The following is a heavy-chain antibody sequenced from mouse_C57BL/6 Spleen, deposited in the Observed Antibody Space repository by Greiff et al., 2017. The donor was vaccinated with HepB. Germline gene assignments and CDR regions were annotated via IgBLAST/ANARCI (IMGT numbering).Heavy chain of an antibody. CDR2: IYPGDGDT. D-gene: IGHD2-2*01. J-gene: IGHJ3*01. V-gene: IGHV1-82*01. CDR3: ARSTMVTTETWFAY. CDR1: GYAFSSSW. Sequence: VKLQESGPELVKPGASVKISCKASGYAFSSSWMNWVKQRPGKGLEWIGRIYPGDGDTNYNGKFKGKATLTADKSSSTAYMQLSSLTSEDSAVYFCARSTMVTTETWFAYWGQGTLVTVSA.